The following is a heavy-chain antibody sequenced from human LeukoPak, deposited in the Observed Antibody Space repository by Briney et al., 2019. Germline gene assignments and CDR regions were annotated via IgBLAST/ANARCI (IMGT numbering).Heavy chain of an antibody. D-gene: IGHD3-3*01. CDR1: GGSISSGGYY. Sequence: SGTLSLTCAVSGGSISSGGYYWSWIRQPPGKGLEWIGYIYHSGSTYYNPSLKSRVTISVDRSKNQFSLKLSSVTAADTAVYYCASGRFLEWLHYYYMDVWGKGTTVTVSS. J-gene: IGHJ6*03. CDR2: IYHSGST. CDR3: ASGRFLEWLHYYYMDV. V-gene: IGHV4-30-2*01.